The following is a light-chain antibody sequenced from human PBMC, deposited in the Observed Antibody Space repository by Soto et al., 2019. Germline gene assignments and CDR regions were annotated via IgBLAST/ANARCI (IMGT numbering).Light chain of an antibody. CDR2: GAS. CDR3: LQDYIYPYT. Sequence: AIQMTHSPSSMSAAVGDRVTITCRASQYIRNDVGWYQHKPGKAPKLLIYGASSLQTGVPSRFSGNGSGSDFTFTISSLQPEDFATYYCLQDYIYPYTFGQGTKVEIX. V-gene: IGKV1-6*01. CDR1: QYIRND. J-gene: IGKJ2*01.